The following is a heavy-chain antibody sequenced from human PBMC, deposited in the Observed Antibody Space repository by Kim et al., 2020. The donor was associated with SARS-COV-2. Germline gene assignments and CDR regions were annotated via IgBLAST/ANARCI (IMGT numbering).Heavy chain of an antibody. J-gene: IGHJ6*02. D-gene: IGHD3-16*01. Sequence: SETLSLTCTVSGGSISSGGYYWSWIRQHPGKGVEWIGYIYYSGSTYYNPSLKSRVTISVDTSKNQFSLKLSSVTAADTAVYYCARQITSANYYYGMDVWGQGTTVTVSS. CDR3: ARQITSANYYYGMDV. CDR2: IYYSGST. CDR1: GGSISSGGYY. V-gene: IGHV4-31*03.